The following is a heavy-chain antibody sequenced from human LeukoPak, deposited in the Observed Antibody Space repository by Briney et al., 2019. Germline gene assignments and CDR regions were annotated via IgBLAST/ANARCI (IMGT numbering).Heavy chain of an antibody. CDR2: ISSTGNNI. J-gene: IGHJ4*02. D-gene: IGHD4-17*01. V-gene: IGHV3-21*01. CDR1: GFTFTIYT. Sequence: GGSLRLSCAASGFTFTIYTMNWVRQAPGRGLGWVSSISSTGNNIYYADSVKGRFTISRDNAKVSLYLEMNSLRAEDTAVYYCARGLRRGDYWGQGTLVTVSS. CDR3: ARGLRRGDY.